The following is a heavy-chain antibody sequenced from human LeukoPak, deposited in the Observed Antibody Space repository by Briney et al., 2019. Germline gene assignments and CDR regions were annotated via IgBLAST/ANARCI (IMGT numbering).Heavy chain of an antibody. D-gene: IGHD2-15*01. CDR2: INHSGST. CDR3: ARGGRYCSGGSCYSLAAFDY. J-gene: IGHJ4*02. Sequence: PSETPSLTCAVYGGSFSGYYWSWIRQPPGKGLEWIGEINHSGSTNYNPSLKSRVTISVDTSKNQFSLKLSSVTAADTAVYYCARGGRYCSGGSCYSLAAFDYWGQGTLVTVSS. V-gene: IGHV4-34*01. CDR1: GGSFSGYY.